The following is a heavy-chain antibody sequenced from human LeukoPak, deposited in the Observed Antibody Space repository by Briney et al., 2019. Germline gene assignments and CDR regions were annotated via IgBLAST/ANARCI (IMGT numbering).Heavy chain of an antibody. CDR3: ARDPVPEF. Sequence: PGGSLRLSCAGSGFTVSSSYMNWVRQAPGKGLECVPVLSSGGTTYYADSVKGRFTISRDNSKNTLYLQMNNLRTEDTAVYYCARDPVPEFWGQGTMVTVSS. CDR1: GFTVSSSY. J-gene: IGHJ3*01. V-gene: IGHV3-53*01. CDR2: LSSGGTT. D-gene: IGHD1-14*01.